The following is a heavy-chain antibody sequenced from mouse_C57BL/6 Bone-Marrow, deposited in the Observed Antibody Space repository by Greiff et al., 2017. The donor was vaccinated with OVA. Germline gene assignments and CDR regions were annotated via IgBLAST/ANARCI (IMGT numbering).Heavy chain of an antibody. Sequence: QVQLKQSGAELVRPGTSVKVSCKASGYAFTNYLLEWVKQRPGQGLEWIGVINPGSGGTNYNEKFKGKATLTADKSSSTAYMQLSSLTSEDSAVYFCARYGSSYAFDYWGQGTTLTVSS. V-gene: IGHV1-54*01. CDR2: INPGSGGT. J-gene: IGHJ2*01. CDR1: GYAFTNYL. D-gene: IGHD1-1*01. CDR3: ARYGSSYAFDY.